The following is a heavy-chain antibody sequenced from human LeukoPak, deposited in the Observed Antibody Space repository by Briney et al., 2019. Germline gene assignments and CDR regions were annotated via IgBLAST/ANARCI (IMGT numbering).Heavy chain of an antibody. CDR2: INHSGST. V-gene: IGHV4-39*07. CDR1: GGSISSRSYY. D-gene: IGHD4-17*01. Sequence: SETLSLTCTVSGGSISSRSYYWSWIRQPPGKGLEWIGEINHSGSTNYNPSLKSRVTISVDTSKNQFSLKLSSVTAADTAVYYCARAYGDYEGFDYWGQGTLVTVSS. J-gene: IGHJ4*02. CDR3: ARAYGDYEGFDY.